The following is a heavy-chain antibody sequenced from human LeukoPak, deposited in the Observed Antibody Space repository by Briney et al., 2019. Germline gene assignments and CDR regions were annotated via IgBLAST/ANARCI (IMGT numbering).Heavy chain of an antibody. CDR3: ATGLYDFWSGYSMDV. CDR1: GGSISSYY. D-gene: IGHD3-3*01. J-gene: IGHJ6*03. V-gene: IGHV4-4*07. CDR2: IYTSGST. Sequence: SETLSLTCTVSGGSISSYYWSWIRQPAGKGLEWIGRIYTSGSTNYNPSLKSRVTISVDKPKNQFSLKLSSVTAADTAVYYCATGLYDFWSGYSMDVWGKGTTVTVSS.